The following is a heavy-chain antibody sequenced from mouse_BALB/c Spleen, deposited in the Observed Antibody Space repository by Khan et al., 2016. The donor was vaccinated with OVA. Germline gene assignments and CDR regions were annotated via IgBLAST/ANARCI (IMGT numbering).Heavy chain of an antibody. J-gene: IGHJ3*01. CDR3: VRDEAYHRNDCWFAY. V-gene: IGHV1-4*01. D-gene: IGHD2-14*01. Sequence: VQLQESGAELARPGASVKMSCKASGYTFTSYTIHWIKLRPGQGLEWIGYINPSNGYSNYNQKFKDKVTLTADKSSTTAYMQLSSLTSDDSAVYNCVRDEAYHRNDCWFAYWGLGTLVTVSA. CDR2: INPSNGYS. CDR1: GYTFTSYT.